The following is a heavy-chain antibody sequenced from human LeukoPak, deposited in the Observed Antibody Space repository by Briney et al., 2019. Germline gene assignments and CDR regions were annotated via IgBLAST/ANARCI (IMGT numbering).Heavy chain of an antibody. V-gene: IGHV3-48*01. CDR2: ISSSSSTI. D-gene: IGHD1-26*01. CDR1: GFTFSSYS. CDR3: GRTSGSYYFDY. J-gene: IGHJ4*02. Sequence: GGSLRLSCAASGFTFSSYSMNWVRQAPGKGLEWVSYISSSSSTIYYADSVKGRFTISRDNAKNSLYLQMNSLRAEDTAVYYCGRTSGSYYFDYWGQGTLVTVSS.